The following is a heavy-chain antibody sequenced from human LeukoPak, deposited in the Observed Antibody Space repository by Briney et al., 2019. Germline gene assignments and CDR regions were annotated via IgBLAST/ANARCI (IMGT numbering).Heavy chain of an antibody. V-gene: IGHV4-4*02. CDR1: GVAINTNYW. D-gene: IGHD1-26*01. CDR3: ARVGESLFYGGSYPLFDY. CDR2: VYHEGST. J-gene: IGHJ4*02. Sequence: SETLSLTCAVSGVAINTNYWWTWVRPTPGKGLEWIGEVYHEGSTYYNPSLKSRVTISVDTSKNQFSLKLSSVTAADTAVYYCARVGESLFYGGSYPLFDYWGQGTLVTVSS.